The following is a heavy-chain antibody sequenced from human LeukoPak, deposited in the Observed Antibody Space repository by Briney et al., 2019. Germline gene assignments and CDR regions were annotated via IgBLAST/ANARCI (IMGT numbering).Heavy chain of an antibody. CDR2: IYSGGST. J-gene: IGHJ4*02. V-gene: IGHV3-66*01. D-gene: IGHD1-1*01. CDR1: EFSVGSNY. CDR3: ARDSDWNDGLDY. Sequence: GGSLRLSCAASEFSVGSNYMTWVRQAPGKGLEWVSLIYSGGSTYYADSVKGRFTISRDNSKNTLYLQMNSLRAEDTAVYYCARDSDWNDGLDYWGQGTLVTASS.